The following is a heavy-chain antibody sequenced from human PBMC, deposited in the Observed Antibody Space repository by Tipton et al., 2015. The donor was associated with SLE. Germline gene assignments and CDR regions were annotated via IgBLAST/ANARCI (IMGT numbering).Heavy chain of an antibody. J-gene: IGHJ4*02. CDR3: ARDLLLDAREMATMGDY. Sequence: GSLRLSCAASGFTFSSYSMNWVRQAPGKGLEWVSVIYSGGSTYYADSVKGRFTISRDNSKNTLYLQMNSLRAEDTAVYYCARDLLLDAREMATMGDYWGQGTLVTVSS. V-gene: IGHV3-53*05. CDR2: IYSGGST. D-gene: IGHD5-24*01. CDR1: GFTFSSYS.